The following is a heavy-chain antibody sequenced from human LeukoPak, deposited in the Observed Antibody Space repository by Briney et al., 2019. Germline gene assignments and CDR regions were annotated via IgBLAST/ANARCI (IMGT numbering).Heavy chain of an antibody. J-gene: IGHJ4*02. CDR1: GGSLNSHY. V-gene: IGHV4-59*08. D-gene: IGHD6-19*01. Sequence: PSETLSLTCTLSGGSLNSHYWSWIRQSPGEGVEWIGDIYYSGSTKYNPSLKSRVTISVDTPKNDLSLRLTSVLAADTAIYYCVRRDNTGWNFFDCWGQGILVTVSS. CDR2: IYYSGST. CDR3: VRRDNTGWNFFDC.